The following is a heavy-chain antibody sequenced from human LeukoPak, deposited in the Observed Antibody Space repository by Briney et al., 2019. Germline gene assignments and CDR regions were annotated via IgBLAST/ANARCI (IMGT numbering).Heavy chain of an antibody. CDR2: IYSGGST. V-gene: IGHV3-66*01. J-gene: IGHJ3*02. Sequence: PGGSLRLSCAASGFTVSSNYMSWVRQAPGKGLEWVSVIYSGGSTYYADSVKGRFTISRDNSKNTLYLQMNSLRAEDTAVYYCARETAVAGTPAFDIWGQATMVTVSS. CDR3: ARETAVAGTPAFDI. CDR1: GFTVSSNY. D-gene: IGHD6-19*01.